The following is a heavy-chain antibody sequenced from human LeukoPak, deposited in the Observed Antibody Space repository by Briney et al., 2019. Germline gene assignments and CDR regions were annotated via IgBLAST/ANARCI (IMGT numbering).Heavy chain of an antibody. Sequence: ASVKVSCKASGGTFSNYAISWVRQAPGQGLEWRGGSLPIFDTGNYAQKFQGRVTVTADASTSTAYMELSRLRSDDTAVYYCARDGTVTPGYYYYMDVWGKGTTVTISS. CDR1: GGTFSNYA. CDR3: ARDGTVTPGYYYYMDV. V-gene: IGHV1-69*13. J-gene: IGHJ6*03. CDR2: SLPIFDTG. D-gene: IGHD4-17*01.